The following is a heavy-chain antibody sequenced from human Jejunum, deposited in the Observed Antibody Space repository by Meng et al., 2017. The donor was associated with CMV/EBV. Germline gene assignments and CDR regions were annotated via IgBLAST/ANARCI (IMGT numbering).Heavy chain of an antibody. CDR2: IYSGGTA. CDR3: ARQTVVAGSYYGMDV. Sequence: SGFTVSTNYMTWVRQAPGKGLEWVSIIYSGGTAYYADSVKGRFTISRDNSKNALSLQMGSLRAEDTAVYYCARQTVVAGSYYGMDVWGQGTTVTVSS. J-gene: IGHJ6*02. V-gene: IGHV3-53*05. CDR1: GFTVSTNY. D-gene: IGHD2-2*01.